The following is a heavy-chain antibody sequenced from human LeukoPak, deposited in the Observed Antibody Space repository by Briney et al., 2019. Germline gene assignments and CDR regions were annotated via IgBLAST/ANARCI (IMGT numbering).Heavy chain of an antibody. J-gene: IGHJ3*02. CDR3: ARDPTAAYDYVWGSYRYRGAFDI. V-gene: IGHV3-30-3*01. D-gene: IGHD3-16*02. CDR2: ISYDGSNK. Sequence: GGSLRLSCAASGFTFSSYAMHWVRQAPGKGLEWVAVISYDGSNKYYADSVKGRFTISRDNSKNTLYLQMNSLRAEDTAVYYCARDPTAAYDYVWGSYRYRGAFDIWGQGTMVTVSS. CDR1: GFTFSSYA.